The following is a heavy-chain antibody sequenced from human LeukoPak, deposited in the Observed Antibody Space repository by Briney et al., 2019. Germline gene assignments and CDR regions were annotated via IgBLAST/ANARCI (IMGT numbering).Heavy chain of an antibody. Sequence: PSETLSLTCAVYGGSFSGYYWSWIRQPPGKGLEWIGEINHSGSTNYNPSLKSRVTISVDTSKNQFSLKLSSVTAADTAVYYCARRGYCSGGSCYSRPYYYYMDVWGKGTTVTVSS. J-gene: IGHJ6*03. CDR2: INHSGST. V-gene: IGHV4-34*01. D-gene: IGHD2-15*01. CDR3: ARRGYCSGGSCYSRPYYYYMDV. CDR1: GGSFSGYY.